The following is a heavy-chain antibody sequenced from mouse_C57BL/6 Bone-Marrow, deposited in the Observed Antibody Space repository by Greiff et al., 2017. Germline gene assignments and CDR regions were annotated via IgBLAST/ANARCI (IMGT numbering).Heavy chain of an antibody. D-gene: IGHD2-10*01. J-gene: IGHJ2*01. CDR3: ARSYYPHY. Sequence: QVQLQQPGAELVKPGASVKLSCKASGYTFTSYWMQWVKQRPGQGLEWIGEIDPSDSYTNYNQKFKGKATLTVDTSSSPAYMQLSSLTSEDSAVFYCARSYYPHYWGQGTTLTVSS. V-gene: IGHV1-50*01. CDR1: GYTFTSYW. CDR2: IDPSDSYT.